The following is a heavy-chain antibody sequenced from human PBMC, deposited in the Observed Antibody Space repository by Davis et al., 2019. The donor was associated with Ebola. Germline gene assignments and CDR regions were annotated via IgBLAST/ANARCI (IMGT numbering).Heavy chain of an antibody. V-gene: IGHV3-48*02. D-gene: IGHD2-8*01. CDR3: VREVYSLTHWFDP. CDR1: GFPFRPYS. J-gene: IGHJ5*02. Sequence: GESPKISCEGSGFPFRPYSMTWVRQAPGKGLEWVAYIGSSGTVIYYADAVKGRFTISRDNVDNSVFLQMNGLRDEDTAVYYCVREVYSLTHWFDPWGQGTVVIVSS. CDR2: IGSSGTVI.